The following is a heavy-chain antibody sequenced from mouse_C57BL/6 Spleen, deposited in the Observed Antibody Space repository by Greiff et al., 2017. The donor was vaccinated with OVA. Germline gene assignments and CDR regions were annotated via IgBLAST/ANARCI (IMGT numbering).Heavy chain of an antibody. CDR1: GFTFSSYG. D-gene: IGHD1-1*01. J-gene: IGHJ2*01. Sequence: EVKLMESGGDLVKPEGSLKLSCAASGFTFSSYGMSWVRQTPDKRLEWVATISSGGSYTYYPDRVKGRFTISRDNAKNTLYLQMSSLKSEDTAMYYCARQYYGSSWEYFDYWGQGTTLTVSS. CDR3: ARQYYGSSWEYFDY. V-gene: IGHV5-6*01. CDR2: ISSGGSYT.